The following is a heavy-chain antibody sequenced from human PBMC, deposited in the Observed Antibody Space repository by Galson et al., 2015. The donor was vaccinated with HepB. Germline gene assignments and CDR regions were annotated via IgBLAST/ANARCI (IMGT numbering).Heavy chain of an antibody. CDR2: FDPEDGDT. CDR3: ATARYSGYARY. Sequence: CKVSGYTLPELSMHWVRQAPGKGLEWMGFFDPEDGDTVYAQKFQDRVIMTEDTSTDTAYMELTDLRSEDTAVYYCATARYSGYARYWGQGTLVTVSS. D-gene: IGHD5-12*01. CDR1: GYTLPELS. V-gene: IGHV1-24*01. J-gene: IGHJ1*01.